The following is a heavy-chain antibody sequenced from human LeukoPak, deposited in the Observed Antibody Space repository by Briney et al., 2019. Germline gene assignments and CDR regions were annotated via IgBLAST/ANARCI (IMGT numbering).Heavy chain of an antibody. Sequence: GGSLRLSCAASGFTFSSYWMNWARQAPGKGLEWVASINHNGNVNYYVDSVKGRFTISRDNAKNSLYLQMSNLRAEDTAVYYCARHKGSTYDSSDYWGQGTLVTVSS. CDR2: INHNGNVN. J-gene: IGHJ4*02. D-gene: IGHD3-22*01. V-gene: IGHV3-7*03. CDR1: GFTFSSYW. CDR3: ARHKGSTYDSSDY.